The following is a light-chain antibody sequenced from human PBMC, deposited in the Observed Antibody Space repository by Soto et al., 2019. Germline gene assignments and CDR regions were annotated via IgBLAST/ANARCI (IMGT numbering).Light chain of an antibody. Sequence: EIVMTQSPLSLSVTPGEPASISCRSSQSLLHSNGYNCLDWYLQKPGQSPQLLIHMGSSRAPGVPDRFSGSGSGTDFTLKISRVEADDVGVYYCMQALPPPPTFGGGTKVDIK. CDR2: MGS. J-gene: IGKJ4*01. V-gene: IGKV2-28*01. CDR3: MQALPPPPT. CDR1: QSLLHSNGYNC.